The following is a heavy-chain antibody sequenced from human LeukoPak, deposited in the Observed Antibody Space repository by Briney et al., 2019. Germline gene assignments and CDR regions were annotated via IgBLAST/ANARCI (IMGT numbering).Heavy chain of an antibody. D-gene: IGHD3-3*01. CDR3: ATGDDFFMGVVIISDY. Sequence: ASVKVSCKASGYTFTGYYMHWVRQAPGQGLEWMGRINPNSGGTNYAQKFQGRVTMTRDTSISTAYMELSRLRSDDTAVYYCATGDDFFMGVVIISDYWGQGTLVTVSS. CDR2: INPNSGGT. V-gene: IGHV1-2*06. CDR1: GYTFTGYY. J-gene: IGHJ4*02.